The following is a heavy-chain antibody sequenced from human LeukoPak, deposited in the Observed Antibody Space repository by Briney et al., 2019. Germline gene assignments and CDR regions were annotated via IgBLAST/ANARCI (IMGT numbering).Heavy chain of an antibody. CDR2: INPNSGGT. CDR3: ARGVLPPALDS. Sequence: ASVKVSCKASGYTFTGYYMHWVRQAPGQGLERMGWINPNSGGTNYAQKFRGRVTMTRDTSINTAYMELNSLISDDTAVYFCARGVLPPALDSWGQGTLVAVSS. V-gene: IGHV1-2*02. CDR1: GYTFTGYY. D-gene: IGHD2-2*01. J-gene: IGHJ4*02.